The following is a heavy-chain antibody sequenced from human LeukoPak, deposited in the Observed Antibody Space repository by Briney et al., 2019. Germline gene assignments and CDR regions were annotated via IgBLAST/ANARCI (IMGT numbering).Heavy chain of an antibody. CDR3: ARAKRIAAAGVYYYYYYMDV. D-gene: IGHD6-13*01. CDR1: GGSISSYY. J-gene: IGHJ6*03. Sequence: PSETLSLTCTVSGGSISSYYWSWIRQPAGKGLEWIGRIYTSGSTNYNPSLKSRVTMSVDTSKNQFSLKLSSVTAADTAVYYCARAKRIAAAGVYYYYYYMDVWGKGTTVTISS. CDR2: IYTSGST. V-gene: IGHV4-4*07.